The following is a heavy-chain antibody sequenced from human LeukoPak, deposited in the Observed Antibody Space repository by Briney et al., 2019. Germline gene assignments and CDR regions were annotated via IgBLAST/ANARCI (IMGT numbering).Heavy chain of an antibody. CDR1: GFTFSSYT. CDR2: ISGSGGST. Sequence: GGSLRLPCAASGFTFSSYTMSWVRQAPGKGLEWVSAISGSGGSTYYADSVKGRFTISRDNSKNTLYLQMNSLRAEDTAVYYCAKDPIYYYDSSGYYEEWGQGTLVTVSS. J-gene: IGHJ4*02. D-gene: IGHD3-22*01. V-gene: IGHV3-23*01. CDR3: AKDPIYYYDSSGYYEE.